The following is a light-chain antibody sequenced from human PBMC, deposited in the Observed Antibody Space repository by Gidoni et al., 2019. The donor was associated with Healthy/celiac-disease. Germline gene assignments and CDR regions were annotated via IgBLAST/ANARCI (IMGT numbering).Light chain of an antibody. J-gene: IGKJ1*01. CDR2: DAS. CDR1: QSVSSY. CDR3: QQRSNWPPVWT. Sequence: EIVLTQSPATLSLSPGERATLSRRASQSVSSYLAWYQQKPGQAPRLLIYDASNRATGIPARFSGSGSGTDFTLTISSLEPEDFVVYYCQQRSNWPPVWTFGQGTKVEIK. V-gene: IGKV3-11*01.